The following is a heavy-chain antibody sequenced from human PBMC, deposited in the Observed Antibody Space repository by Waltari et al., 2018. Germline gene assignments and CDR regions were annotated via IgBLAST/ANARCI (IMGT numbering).Heavy chain of an antibody. CDR3: ARVSPRDYYDSSGYGAFDI. Sequence: QVQLVQSGAEVKKPGASVKVSCKASGYTFTSYGISWLRQAPGQGLEWMGWISAYNGNTNYAQKLQGRVTMTTDTSTSTAYMELRSLRSDDTAVYYCARVSPRDYYDSSGYGAFDIWGQGTMVTVSS. CDR2: ISAYNGNT. CDR1: GYTFTSYG. D-gene: IGHD3-22*01. V-gene: IGHV1-18*01. J-gene: IGHJ3*02.